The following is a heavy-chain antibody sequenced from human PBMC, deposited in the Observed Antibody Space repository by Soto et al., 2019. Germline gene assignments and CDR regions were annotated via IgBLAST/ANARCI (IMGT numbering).Heavy chain of an antibody. V-gene: IGHV1-46*01. CDR2: INPSGGST. Sequence: GASVKVSCKASGYTFTSYYMHWVRQAPGQGLEWMGIINPSGGSTSYAQKFQGRVTMTRDTSTSTVYMELSSLRSEDTAVYYCARDLATVTSKYYYYGMDVWGLGTTVTVSS. J-gene: IGHJ6*02. D-gene: IGHD4-4*01. CDR3: ARDLATVTSKYYYYGMDV. CDR1: GYTFTSYY.